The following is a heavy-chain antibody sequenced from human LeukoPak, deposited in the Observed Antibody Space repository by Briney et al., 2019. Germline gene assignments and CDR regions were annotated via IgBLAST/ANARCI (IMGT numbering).Heavy chain of an antibody. CDR2: ISSSSSYI. J-gene: IGHJ3*02. Sequence: GGSLRLSCAASGFTLSSYSMSWVRQAPGKGLEWVSSISSSSSYIYYADSVKGRFTISRDNAKNSLYLQMNSLRAEDTAVYYCARARPTPGAFDIWGQGTMVTVSS. CDR1: GFTLSSYS. V-gene: IGHV3-21*01. D-gene: IGHD2-15*01. CDR3: ARARPTPGAFDI.